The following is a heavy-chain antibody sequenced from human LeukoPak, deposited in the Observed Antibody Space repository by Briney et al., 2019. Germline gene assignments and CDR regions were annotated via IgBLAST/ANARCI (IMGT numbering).Heavy chain of an antibody. V-gene: IGHV1-18*01. J-gene: IGHJ4*02. CDR2: ISAYNGNT. CDR3: ARDLTY. Sequence: GASVKVSCKASGYTFTSYGIIWVRQAPGQGLEWMGWISAYNGNTDYSQTLQGRVTMTTDTSTNTAYMELRSLRSDDTAVYYCARDLTYWGQGPLVTVSS. CDR1: GYTFTSYG.